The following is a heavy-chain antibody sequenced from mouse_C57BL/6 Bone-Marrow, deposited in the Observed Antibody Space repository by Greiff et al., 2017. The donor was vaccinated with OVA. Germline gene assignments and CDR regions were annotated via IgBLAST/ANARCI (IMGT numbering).Heavy chain of an antibody. D-gene: IGHD2-4*01. CDR2: ISDGGSYA. CDR3: ARGIYYDYDEGDY. J-gene: IGHJ2*01. Sequence: EVQRVESGGGLVKPGGSLKLSCAASGFTFSSYAMSWVRQTPEKRLEWVATISDGGSYAYYPDNVKGRFTISRDNAKNNLYLQMSHLKSEDTAMYYCARGIYYDYDEGDYWGQGTTLTVSS. CDR1: GFTFSSYA. V-gene: IGHV5-4*01.